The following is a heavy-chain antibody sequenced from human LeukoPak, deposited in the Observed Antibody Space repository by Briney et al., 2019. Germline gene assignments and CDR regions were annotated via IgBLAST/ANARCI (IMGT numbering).Heavy chain of an antibody. J-gene: IGHJ4*02. Sequence: GGSLRLSCAASGFTFSDYHMNWFRQAPGKGLEWISYISSSGSITYYADSVKGRFTISRDNAKNSVYLQMNSLRDEDTAVYYCARGRYSRDYWGQGTLVTVSS. V-gene: IGHV3-11*04. CDR2: ISSSGSIT. CDR3: ARGRYSRDY. D-gene: IGHD5-18*01. CDR1: GFTFSDYH.